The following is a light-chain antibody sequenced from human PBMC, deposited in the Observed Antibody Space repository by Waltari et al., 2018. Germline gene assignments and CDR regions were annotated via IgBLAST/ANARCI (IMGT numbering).Light chain of an antibody. Sequence: QSALTQPPSVSGSPGQSVTIPCTGTGRDIGASNYFPWYQQHPDKAPNLIIYDVTERPSGVPDRFSGSKSDNKASLTISGLQADDEADYYCCSYAGSTTALVFGGGTKLTVL. J-gene: IGLJ3*02. CDR1: GRDIGASNY. CDR2: DVT. V-gene: IGLV2-11*01. CDR3: CSYAGSTTALV.